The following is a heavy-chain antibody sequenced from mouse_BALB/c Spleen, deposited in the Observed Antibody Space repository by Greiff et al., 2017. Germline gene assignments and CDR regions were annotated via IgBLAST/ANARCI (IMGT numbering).Heavy chain of an antibody. CDR1: GFNIKDTY. J-gene: IGHJ1*01. V-gene: IGHV14-3*02. CDR2: IDPANGNT. CDR3: AREGYGRSHWYFDV. Sequence: VQLQQSGAELVKPGASVKLSCTASGFNIKDTYMHWVKQRPEQGLEWIGRIDPANGNTKYDPKFQGKATITADTASNTAYLQLSSLTSEDTAVYYCAREGYGRSHWYFDVWGAGTTVTVAA. D-gene: IGHD1-1*01.